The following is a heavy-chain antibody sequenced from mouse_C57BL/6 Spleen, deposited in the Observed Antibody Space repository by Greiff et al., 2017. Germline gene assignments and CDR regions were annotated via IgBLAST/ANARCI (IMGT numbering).Heavy chain of an antibody. D-gene: IGHD1-1*01. CDR2: IYPSDSGT. J-gene: IGHJ2*01. V-gene: IGHV1-61*01. Sequence: QVQLQQPGAELVRPGSSVKLSCKASGYTFTSYWMDWVKQRPGQGLEWIGNIYPSDSGTHYNQKFKDKATLTVDKSSSTAYMQLSSLTSEDSAVYYCARGNYYGSKGTDDWGQGTTLTVSS. CDR1: GYTFTSYW. CDR3: ARGNYYGSKGTDD.